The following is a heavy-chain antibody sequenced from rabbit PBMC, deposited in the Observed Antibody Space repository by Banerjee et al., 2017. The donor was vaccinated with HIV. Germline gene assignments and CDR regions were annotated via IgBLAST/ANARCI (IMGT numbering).Heavy chain of an antibody. J-gene: IGHJ4*01. CDR1: GFSFSDKA. Sequence: QLLESGGGLVKPEGSLKLSCTASGFSFSDKAVMCWVRQAPGKGLEWIGYIDPVFGSTYYASWVNGRFTISSHNAQNTLYLQLNSLTAADTATYFCVRDRANIGGDYGPYYFDLWGPGTLVHRL. CDR3: VRDRANIGGDYGPYYFDL. CDR2: IDPVFGST. D-gene: IGHD2-1*01. V-gene: IGHV1S7*01.